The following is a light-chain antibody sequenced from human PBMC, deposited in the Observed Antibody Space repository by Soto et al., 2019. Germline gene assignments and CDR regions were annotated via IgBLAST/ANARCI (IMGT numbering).Light chain of an antibody. CDR3: RQLNSYAIT. CDR2: AAS. CDR1: QGLSTD. Sequence: DSQLTQSPSFLSASVGDRGTIPCRASQGLSTDLAWDQQKPGQAPKLLIYAASTLQSGDPSRFSGSGSVTEFTLAISSLASEDFATCYCRQLNSYAITFGQGTRLEIK. J-gene: IGKJ5*01. V-gene: IGKV1-9*01.